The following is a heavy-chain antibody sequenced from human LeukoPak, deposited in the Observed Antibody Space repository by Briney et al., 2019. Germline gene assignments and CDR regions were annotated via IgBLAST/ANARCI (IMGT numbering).Heavy chain of an antibody. CDR1: GGTFSSYA. J-gene: IGHJ4*02. D-gene: IGHD2-15*01. CDR3: ARGHCSGGSCYPGDY. Sequence: ASVKVSCKASGGTFSSYAISWVRQAPGQGLEWMGRIIPILGIANYAQKLQGRVTITADKSTSTAYMELSSLRSEDTAVYYCARGHCSGGSCYPGDYWGQGTLVTVSS. CDR2: IIPILGIA. V-gene: IGHV1-69*04.